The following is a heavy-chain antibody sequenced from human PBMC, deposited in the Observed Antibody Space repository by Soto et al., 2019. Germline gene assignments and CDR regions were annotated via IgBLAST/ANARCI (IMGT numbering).Heavy chain of an antibody. Sequence: SEPLSLTCSFSFGSFSSGGYSLSCICHPPGKGLEWIGYIYHSGSTYYNPSLKSRVTISVDRSKNQFSLKLASVTAADTAVYFCARSQRGRTAFTFDYWGQGALVTVSS. V-gene: IGHV4-30-2*02. CDR3: ARSQRGRTAFTFDY. J-gene: IGHJ4*02. CDR2: IYHSGST. D-gene: IGHD3-16*01. CDR1: FGSFSSGGYS.